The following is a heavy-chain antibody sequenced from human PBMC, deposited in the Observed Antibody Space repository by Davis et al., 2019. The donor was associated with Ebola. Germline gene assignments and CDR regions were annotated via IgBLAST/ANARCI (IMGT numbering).Heavy chain of an antibody. CDR2: INHSGST. Sequence: SETLSLTCAVYGGSFSGYYWSWIRQPPGKGLEWIGEINHSGSTNYNPSRKSRVTISVDTSKNQFSLKLSSVTAADTAVYYCARGRGVIAARLDYWGQGTLVTVSS. V-gene: IGHV4-34*01. D-gene: IGHD6-6*01. J-gene: IGHJ4*02. CDR1: GGSFSGYY. CDR3: ARGRGVIAARLDY.